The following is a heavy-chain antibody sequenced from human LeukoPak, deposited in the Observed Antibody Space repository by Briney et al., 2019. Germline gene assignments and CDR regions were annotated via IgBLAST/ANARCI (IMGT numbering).Heavy chain of an antibody. J-gene: IGHJ3*02. D-gene: IGHD3-3*01. CDR1: GGSFSGYY. CDR2: INHSGST. V-gene: IGHV4-34*01. CDR3: ARGFLEWLLSNDAFDI. Sequence: SETLSLTCAVYGGSFSGYYWSWIRQPPRKGLEWIGEINHSGSTNYNPSLKSRVTISVDTSKNQFSLKLSSVTAADTAVYYCARGFLEWLLSNDAFDIWGQGTMVAVSS.